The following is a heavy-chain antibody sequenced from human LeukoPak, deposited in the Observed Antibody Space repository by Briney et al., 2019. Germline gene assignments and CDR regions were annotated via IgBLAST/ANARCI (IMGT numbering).Heavy chain of an antibody. CDR3: ARDMVRGVIITVNAFDI. D-gene: IGHD3-10*01. J-gene: IGHJ3*02. V-gene: IGHV1-3*01. CDR2: INVGTGNT. CDR1: GYSFNTYT. Sequence: ASVKVSCKASGYSFNTYTMHWVRQAPEQRPEWMGWINVGTGNTKYSQNFQGRVSFIRDTSANTAYMELSSLRSEDTAIYYCARDMVRGVIITVNAFDIWGQGTMVTVSS.